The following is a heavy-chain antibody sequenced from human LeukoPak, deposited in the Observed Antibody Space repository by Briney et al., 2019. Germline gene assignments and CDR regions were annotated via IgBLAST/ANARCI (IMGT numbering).Heavy chain of an antibody. J-gene: IGHJ4*02. D-gene: IGHD1-26*01. CDR3: ARTWELRGWFDY. V-gene: IGHV1-46*01. Sequence: GASVKVSCKASGHTFTSYYMHWVRQAPGHGLEWMGLINPSVGSTSYAQKFQGRVTVTRDMSTSTIYMELSSLRSEDTAVYYCARTWELRGWFDYWGQGTLVTVSS. CDR1: GHTFTSYY. CDR2: INPSVGST.